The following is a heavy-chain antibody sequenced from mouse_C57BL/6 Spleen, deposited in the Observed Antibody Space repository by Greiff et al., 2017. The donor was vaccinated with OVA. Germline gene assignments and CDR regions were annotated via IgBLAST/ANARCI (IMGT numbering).Heavy chain of an antibody. CDR3: ARGLLRSNCFDY. Sequence: VQLQQPGAELVKPGASVKLSCKASGYTFTSYWMHWVKQRPGQGLEWIGMIHPNSGSTNYNEKFKSKATLTVDKSSSTAYMQLSSLTSEDSAVYYCARGLLRSNCFDYWGQGTTLTVSS. V-gene: IGHV1-64*01. CDR2: IHPNSGST. J-gene: IGHJ2*01. CDR1: GYTFTSYW. D-gene: IGHD1-1*01.